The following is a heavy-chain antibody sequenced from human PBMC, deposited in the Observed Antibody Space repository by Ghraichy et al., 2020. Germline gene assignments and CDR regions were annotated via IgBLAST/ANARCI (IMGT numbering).Heavy chain of an antibody. CDR1: GFTFSSYA. CDR3: AKGRLQTKGTWFDP. CDR2: ISGSGGST. V-gene: IGHV3-23*01. D-gene: IGHD4-11*01. J-gene: IGHJ5*02. Sequence: GSLRLSCAASGFTFSSYAISWVRQAPGKGLEWVSAISGSGGSTYYADSVKGRFTISRDNSKNTLYLQMNSLRAEDTAVYYCAKGRLQTKGTWFDPWGQGTLVTVSS.